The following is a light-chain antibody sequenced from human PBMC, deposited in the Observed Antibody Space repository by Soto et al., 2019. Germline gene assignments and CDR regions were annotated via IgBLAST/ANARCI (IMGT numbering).Light chain of an antibody. Sequence: EMGMTRSPPTLSVSPGESATLSCRASQSVSSNLAWYQQKPGQAPRLLIYGASTRATGIPARFSGSGSGTEFTLTISSLQSEDFAVYYYQQYNNWPRTFGQGTKVDIK. V-gene: IGKV3-15*01. J-gene: IGKJ1*01. CDR3: QQYNNWPRT. CDR2: GAS. CDR1: QSVSSN.